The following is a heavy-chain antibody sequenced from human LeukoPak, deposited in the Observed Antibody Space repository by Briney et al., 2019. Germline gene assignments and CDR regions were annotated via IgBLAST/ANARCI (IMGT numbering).Heavy chain of an antibody. CDR1: GGSISSYY. D-gene: IGHD2-2*01. J-gene: IGHJ3*02. V-gene: IGHV4-39*07. CDR2: VYYSGNT. Sequence: SETLSLTCTVSGGSISSYYWGWIRQPPGKGLEWIGSVYYSGNTYYNPSLKSRVTISVDTSKNQFSLKLSSVTAADTAVYYCARGPCSSTMCPSRGAFDIWGQGTMVTVSS. CDR3: ARGPCSSTMCPSRGAFDI.